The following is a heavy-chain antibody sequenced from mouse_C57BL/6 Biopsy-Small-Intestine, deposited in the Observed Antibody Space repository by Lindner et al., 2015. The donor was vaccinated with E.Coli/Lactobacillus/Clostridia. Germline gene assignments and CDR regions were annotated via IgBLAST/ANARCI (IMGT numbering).Heavy chain of an antibody. Sequence: VQLQESGADLMKPGASVKLSCKATGYTFTAYWIQWVKERPGHGLEWIGEILPGSDSTNYNESFNGKVTFTADTSSNTVYMQVSSLTIEDSAIFYCARRWGSYFDVWGSGSTVTVSS. CDR2: ILPGSDST. J-gene: IGHJ1*01. CDR3: ARRWGSYFDV. CDR1: GYTFTAYW. D-gene: IGHD1-1*02. V-gene: IGHV1-9*01.